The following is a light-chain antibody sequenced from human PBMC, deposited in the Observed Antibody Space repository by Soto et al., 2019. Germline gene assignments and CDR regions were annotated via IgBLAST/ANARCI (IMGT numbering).Light chain of an antibody. V-gene: IGKV1-5*01. J-gene: IGKJ2*01. CDR2: DAA. Sequence: IQMTQSPSTLSASVGDRVTITCRASQSINKWVAWFQQKSGRAPKLLIYDAATLQSGVPSRFSGTGSGTYFSLTISSLQPEYFATYYCQQYNIGYTFGQGTRLDIK. CDR1: QSINKW. CDR3: QQYNIGYT.